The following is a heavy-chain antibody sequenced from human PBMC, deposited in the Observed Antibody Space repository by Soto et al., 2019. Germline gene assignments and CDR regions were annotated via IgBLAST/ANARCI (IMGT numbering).Heavy chain of an antibody. V-gene: IGHV4-31*02. D-gene: IGHD3-22*01. CDR1: GASISSGGYY. CDR3: ARDRRESSGFYINY. CDR2: IYYSGST. J-gene: IGHJ4*02. Sequence: TLSLTCTVSGASISSGGYYWSWIRQHPGKGLEWIWYIYYSGSTYYNPSLKSRVTISIDTSKNQFSLKLSSVTAADTAVYYCARDRRESSGFYINYWGQGTLVTVSS.